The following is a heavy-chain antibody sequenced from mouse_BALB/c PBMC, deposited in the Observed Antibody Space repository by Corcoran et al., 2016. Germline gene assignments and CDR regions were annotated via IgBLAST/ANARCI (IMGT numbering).Heavy chain of an antibody. CDR3: ARPLEIYDGYYGWFAY. CDR2: IYPGSGNT. J-gene: IGHJ3*01. D-gene: IGHD2-3*01. V-gene: IGHV1-84*02. CDR1: GYTFTDYY. Sequence: QIQLQQSGPELVKPGASVKISCKASGYTFTDYYINWVKQKPGQGLEWIGWIYPGSGNTKYNEKFKGKATLTVDTYSSTAYMQLSSLTAEDTAVYFCARPLEIYDGYYGWFAYWGQGTLVTVSA.